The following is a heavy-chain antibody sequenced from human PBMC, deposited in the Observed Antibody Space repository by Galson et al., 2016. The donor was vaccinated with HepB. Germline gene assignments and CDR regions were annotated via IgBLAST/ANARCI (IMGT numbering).Heavy chain of an antibody. CDR3: ASTHGNPYDRPAI. D-gene: IGHD3-22*01. V-gene: IGHV3-30-3*01. Sequence: SLRLSCAASGFSFSTYAMHWVRQAPGKGLEWVAVISYDGSNKYYADSVKGRFTISRDNSKNTLSLQMNTLRAEDTAIYYCASTHGNPYDRPAIWGQGTVVTVSS. J-gene: IGHJ3*02. CDR2: ISYDGSNK. CDR1: GFSFSTYA.